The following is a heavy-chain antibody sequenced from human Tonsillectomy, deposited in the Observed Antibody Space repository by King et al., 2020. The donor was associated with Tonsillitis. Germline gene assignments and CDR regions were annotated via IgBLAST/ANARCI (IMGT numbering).Heavy chain of an antibody. D-gene: IGHD5-18*01. Sequence: VQLQQSGPGLVKPSQTLSLTCAISGDSVSSNSAAWNWIRQSPSRGLEWLGRTYYRSKWYNDYAVSVKSRITINPDTSKNQFSLQLNSVTPEDTAVYYCARDSVQLWLRTSYYYGVDVWGQGTTVTVSS. J-gene: IGHJ6*02. CDR3: ARDSVQLWLRTSYYYGVDV. V-gene: IGHV6-1*01. CDR2: TYYRSKWYN. CDR1: GDSVSSNSAA.